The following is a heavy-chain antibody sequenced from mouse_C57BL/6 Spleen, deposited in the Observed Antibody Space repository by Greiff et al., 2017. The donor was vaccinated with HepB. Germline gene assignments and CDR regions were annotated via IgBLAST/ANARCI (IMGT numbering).Heavy chain of an antibody. CDR3: ARPKGLLHWYFDV. D-gene: IGHD2-3*01. V-gene: IGHV1-55*01. CDR1: GYTFTSYW. J-gene: IGHJ1*03. CDR2: IYPGSGST. Sequence: VQLQQPGAELVKPGALVKMSCKASGYTFTSYWITWVKQRPGQGLEWIGDIYPGSGSTNYNEKFKSKATLTVDTSSSTAYMQLSSLTSEDSAVYYCARPKGLLHWYFDVWGTGTTVTVSS.